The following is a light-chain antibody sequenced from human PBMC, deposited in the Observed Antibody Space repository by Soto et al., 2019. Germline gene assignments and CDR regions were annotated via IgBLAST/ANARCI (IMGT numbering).Light chain of an antibody. CDR2: DAS. CDR3: QQRSNWPPIT. V-gene: IGKV3-11*01. CDR1: QSVSSY. J-gene: IGKJ5*01. Sequence: EIVLTQSPATLSVSPGERATLSFRASQSVSSYLAWYQQKPGQAPRLLIYDASNRATGIPARFSGSGSGTDFTLTISSLEPEDFAVYYRQQRSNWPPITFGQGTRLENK.